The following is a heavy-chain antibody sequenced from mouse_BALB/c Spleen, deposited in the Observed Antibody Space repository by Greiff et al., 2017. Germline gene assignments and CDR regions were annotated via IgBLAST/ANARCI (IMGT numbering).Heavy chain of an antibody. J-gene: IGHJ3*01. V-gene: IGHV5-6-4*01. CDR3: TRGYYDYDGAWFAY. Sequence: EVMLVESGGGLVKPGGSLELSCAASGFTFSSYTMSWVRQTPEKRLEWVATISSGGSYTYYPDSVKGRFTISRDNAKNTLYLQMSSLKSEDTAMYYCTRGYYDYDGAWFAYWGQGTLVTVSA. CDR1: GFTFSSYT. CDR2: ISSGGSYT. D-gene: IGHD2-4*01.